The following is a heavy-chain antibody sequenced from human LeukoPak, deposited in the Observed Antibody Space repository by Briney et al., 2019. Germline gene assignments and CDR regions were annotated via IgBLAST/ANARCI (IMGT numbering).Heavy chain of an antibody. CDR2: INAGNGNT. D-gene: IGHD1-26*01. V-gene: IGHV1-3*01. J-gene: IGHJ4*02. Sequence: GASVKVSCKASGYTFTSYAMHWVRQAPGQRLEWMGWINAGNGNTKYSQKFQGRVTITRDTSASTAYMELSSLGSEDTAVYYCARASRLVGQFDYWGQGTLVTVSS. CDR3: ARASRLVGQFDY. CDR1: GYTFTSYA.